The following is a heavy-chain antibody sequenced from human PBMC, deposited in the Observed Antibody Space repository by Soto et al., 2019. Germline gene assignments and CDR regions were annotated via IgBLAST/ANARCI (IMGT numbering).Heavy chain of an antibody. J-gene: IGHJ4*02. CDR3: ARDRVMIVVVPGPGYFDY. V-gene: IGHV3-30-3*01. D-gene: IGHD3-22*01. CDR2: ISYDGSNK. CDR1: GFTFSSYA. Sequence: QVQLVESGGGVVQPGRSLRLSCAASGFTFSSYAMHWVRQAPGKGLEWVAVISYDGSNKYYADSVKGRFTISRDNSKNTMYLQMNSVRAEDTAVYYCARDRVMIVVVPGPGYFDYWGQGTLVTVSS.